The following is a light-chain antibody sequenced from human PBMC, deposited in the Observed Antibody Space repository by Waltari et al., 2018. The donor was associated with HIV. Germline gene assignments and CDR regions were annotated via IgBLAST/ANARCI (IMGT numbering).Light chain of an antibody. CDR1: QSVSISY. CDR3: QQYGISSGT. V-gene: IGKV3-20*01. Sequence: EIVLTQSPGTLSLSPGERATLSCRASQSVSISYLAWYQQKPGQAPRLLIYGTSTRATGIPDRFSGSGSGTDFTLTISRLEPEDFAVYYCQQYGISSGTFGQGTKVEI. CDR2: GTS. J-gene: IGKJ1*01.